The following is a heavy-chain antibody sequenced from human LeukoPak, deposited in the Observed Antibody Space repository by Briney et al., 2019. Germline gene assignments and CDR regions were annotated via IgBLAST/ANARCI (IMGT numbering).Heavy chain of an antibody. V-gene: IGHV3-23*01. CDR3: AKDLRGPAAGTWYFDL. Sequence: GGSLRLSCAASKFSLTTFSMGWVRQAPGKGLEWVSGITASGDRTHYSDSVKGRFTISRDNSKSTLYLQMNSLRADDLATYFCAKDLRGPAAGTWYFDLWGRGTLVTVSS. D-gene: IGHD6-13*01. CDR2: ITASGDRT. J-gene: IGHJ2*01. CDR1: KFSLTTFS.